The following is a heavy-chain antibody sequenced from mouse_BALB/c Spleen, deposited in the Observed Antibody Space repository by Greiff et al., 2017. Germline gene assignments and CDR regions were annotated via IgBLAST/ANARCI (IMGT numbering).Heavy chain of an antibody. CDR3: ARRRDGYAMDY. D-gene: IGHD3-3*01. J-gene: IGHJ4*01. Sequence: QVQLQQSGAELAKPGASVKMSCKASGYTFTSYWMHWVKQRPGQGLEWIGYINPSTGYTEYNQKFKDKATLTADKSSSTAYMQLSSLTSEDSAVYYCARRRDGYAMDYWGQGTSVTVSS. CDR2: INPSTGYT. V-gene: IGHV1-7*01. CDR1: GYTFTSYW.